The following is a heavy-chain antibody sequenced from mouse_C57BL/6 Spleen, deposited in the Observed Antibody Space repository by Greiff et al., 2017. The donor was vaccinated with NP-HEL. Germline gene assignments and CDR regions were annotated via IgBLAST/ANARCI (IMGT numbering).Heavy chain of an antibody. CDR2: IYPGDGDT. CDR1: GYAFSSSW. D-gene: IGHD2-3*01. V-gene: IGHV1-82*01. CDR3: AREDGYYDYAMDY. J-gene: IGHJ4*01. Sequence: QVQLQQSGPELVKPGASVKISCKASGYAFSSSWMNWVKQRPGKGLEWIGRIYPGDGDTNYNGKFKGKATLTADKSSSTAYMQLSSLTSEDSAVYFCAREDGYYDYAMDYWGQGTSVTVSS.